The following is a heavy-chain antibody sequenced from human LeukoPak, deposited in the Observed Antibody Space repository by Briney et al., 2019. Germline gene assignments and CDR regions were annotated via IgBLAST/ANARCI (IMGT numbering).Heavy chain of an antibody. CDR3: ARDDEYYYDSSGYTLGAFDI. CDR2: INTNTGNP. Sequence: ASVKVSCKASGYTFTSYAMKWVRQAPGQGLEGRGWINTNTGNPTYAQGFTGRFVFSLDTSVSTAYLQISSLKGEDTAVYYCARDDEYYYDSSGYTLGAFDIWGQGTMVTVSS. D-gene: IGHD3-22*01. J-gene: IGHJ3*02. V-gene: IGHV7-4-1*02. CDR1: GYTFTSYA.